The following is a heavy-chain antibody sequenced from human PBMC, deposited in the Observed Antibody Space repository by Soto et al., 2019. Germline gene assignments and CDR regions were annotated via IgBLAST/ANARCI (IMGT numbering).Heavy chain of an antibody. D-gene: IGHD3-9*01. CDR1: GGSISGVDSY. Sequence: PAETLSLTCTVSGGSISGVDSYWRWIRQPQGKGLEWIGYIYYSGSTYYNPSLKSRVTISVATSKNQFSLKLSSLPAQDTPENNCASVFLTVGPTPRSILVWG. J-gene: IGHJ6*02. CDR3: ASVFLTVGPTPRSILV. CDR2: IYYSGST. V-gene: IGHV4-30-4*01.